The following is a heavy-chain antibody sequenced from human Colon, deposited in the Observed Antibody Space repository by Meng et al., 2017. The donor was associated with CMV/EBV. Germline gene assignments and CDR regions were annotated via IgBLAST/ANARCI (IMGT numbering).Heavy chain of an antibody. CDR1: GCSFSDYY. Sequence: ASVKVSCKPSGCSFSDYYIHWVRQAPGQGLEWMGWINSKSGGTKYAQKFQGRVTLTTDTSIGTAYMELSRLTSDDTAVYYCARAFWSGYYPDYWGQGTLVTVSS. CDR2: INSKSGGT. V-gene: IGHV1-2*02. J-gene: IGHJ4*02. CDR3: ARAFWSGYYPDY. D-gene: IGHD3-3*01.